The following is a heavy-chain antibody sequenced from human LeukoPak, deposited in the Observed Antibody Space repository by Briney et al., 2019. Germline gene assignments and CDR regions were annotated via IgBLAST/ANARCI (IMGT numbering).Heavy chain of an antibody. V-gene: IGHV3-15*01. CDR3: ATEGLRAAAAIYDY. J-gene: IGHJ4*02. Sequence: GALRLSCAASRFTFSSYSMNWVRQAPGKGLEWVGRIKGETDGGTTDYAAPVKGRFTISRDESKDTLYVQMNSLKTEDTAVYYCATEGLRAAAAIYDYWGQGTLVTVSS. CDR2: IKGETDGGTT. D-gene: IGHD6-13*01. CDR1: RFTFSSYS.